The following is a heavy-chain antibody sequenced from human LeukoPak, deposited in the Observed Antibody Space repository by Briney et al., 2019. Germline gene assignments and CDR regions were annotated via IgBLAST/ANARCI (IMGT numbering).Heavy chain of an antibody. CDR2: ISYEGSKK. Sequence: GGSLRLSCAASGFTFSSYSMHWVRQAPGKGLEWVAVISYEGSKKYYADSVKGRFTISRDNSKNTMYLQMNSLRAEDTAVYYCASERTTVVSPFVYWGQGTLVTVSS. D-gene: IGHD4-23*01. CDR3: ASERTTVVSPFVY. CDR1: GFTFSSYS. J-gene: IGHJ4*02. V-gene: IGHV3-30-3*01.